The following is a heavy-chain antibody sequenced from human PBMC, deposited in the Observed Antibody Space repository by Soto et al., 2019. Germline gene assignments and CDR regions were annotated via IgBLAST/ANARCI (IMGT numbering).Heavy chain of an antibody. D-gene: IGHD4-17*01. Sequence: QVQLQQWGAGLLKPSETLSLTCAVYGGSFSGYYWSWIRQPPGKGLEWIGEINHSGSTNYNPSLKSRGTISVDTSKTQFSLQLRSVTAADTVVYYCARGPPLDYGDYVGYYYYYMDVWGKGTTVTVSS. CDR2: INHSGST. CDR1: GGSFSGYY. V-gene: IGHV4-34*01. CDR3: ARGPPLDYGDYVGYYYYYMDV. J-gene: IGHJ6*03.